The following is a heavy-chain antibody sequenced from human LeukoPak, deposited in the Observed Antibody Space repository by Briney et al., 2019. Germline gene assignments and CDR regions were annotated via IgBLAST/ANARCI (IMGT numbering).Heavy chain of an antibody. J-gene: IGHJ4*02. D-gene: IGHD3-22*01. CDR3: ARAFSGYHFDY. Sequence: SSVKVSCKASGYTFTSYYMHWVRQAPGQGLEWMGIINPSGGSTSYAQKFQGRVTMTRDTSTSTVYMELSSLRSEDTAVYYCARAFSGYHFDYWGQGTLVTVSS. CDR1: GYTFTSYY. CDR2: INPSGGST. V-gene: IGHV1-46*01.